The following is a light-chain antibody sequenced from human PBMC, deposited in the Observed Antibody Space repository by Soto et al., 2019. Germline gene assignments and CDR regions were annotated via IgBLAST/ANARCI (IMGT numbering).Light chain of an antibody. CDR2: DTS. J-gene: IGKJ5*01. Sequence: EIVLTQSPGTLSFSPGERATLTCRASQSVSIKLAWYQQKPGQAPRLLIYDTSTRATGIPARFSGSGSGTEFTLTISSLQSEDFAVYYCQQYNNWPPITFGQGTRLEIK. V-gene: IGKV3-15*01. CDR3: QQYNNWPPIT. CDR1: QSVSIK.